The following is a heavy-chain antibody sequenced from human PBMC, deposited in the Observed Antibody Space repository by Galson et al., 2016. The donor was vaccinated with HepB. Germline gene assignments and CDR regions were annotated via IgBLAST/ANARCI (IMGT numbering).Heavy chain of an antibody. J-gene: IGHJ3*02. CDR2: IYYSGST. V-gene: IGHV4-59*01. CDR3: ARGSYYDSSGYYFAFDI. D-gene: IGHD3-22*01. CDR1: GGAISNYY. Sequence: TLSLTCTVSGGAISNYYWTWIRQPPGKGLEWIGYIYYSGSTNYNPSLKSRVTISEDTSKNQFSLKLSSVTAADTAVYYCARGSYYDSSGYYFAFDIWGQGTMVTVSS.